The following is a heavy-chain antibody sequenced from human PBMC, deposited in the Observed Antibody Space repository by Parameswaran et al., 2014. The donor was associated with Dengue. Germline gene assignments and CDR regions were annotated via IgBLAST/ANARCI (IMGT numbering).Heavy chain of an antibody. V-gene: IGHV1-18*01. CDR2: ISAYNGNT. J-gene: IGHJ4*02. Sequence: WVRQAPGQGLEWMGWISAYNGNTNYAQKLQGRVTMTTDTSTSTAYMELRSLRSDDTAVYYCARGDGGDYRTWGQGTLVTVSS. D-gene: IGHD4-17*01. CDR3: ARGDGGDYRT.